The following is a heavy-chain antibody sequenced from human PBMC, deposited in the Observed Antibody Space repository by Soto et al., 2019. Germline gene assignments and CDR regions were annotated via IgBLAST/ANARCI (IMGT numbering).Heavy chain of an antibody. Sequence: SVKVSCKASGGTFSSYAISWVRQAPGQGLEWMGGIIPIFGTANYAQKFQGRVTITADESTSTAYMELSSLRSEDTAVYYCATQAQDYYGSGSYYNWFDPWGQGTLVTVSS. CDR2: IIPIFGTA. D-gene: IGHD3-10*01. J-gene: IGHJ5*02. CDR3: ATQAQDYYGSGSYYNWFDP. V-gene: IGHV1-69*13. CDR1: GGTFSSYA.